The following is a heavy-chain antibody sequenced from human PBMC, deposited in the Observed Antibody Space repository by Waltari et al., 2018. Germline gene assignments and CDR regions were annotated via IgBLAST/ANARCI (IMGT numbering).Heavy chain of an antibody. J-gene: IGHJ5*02. Sequence: QVQLVQSGAEVKKPGASVKVSCKASGYTFTGYYMHWVRQAPGQGLEWMGRINPNSGGTNYAQKFQGRVTMTRDTSISTAYMELSRLRSDDTAVYYCARETGGYDFWSGYYGWFDPWGQGTLVTVSS. CDR1: GYTFTGYY. CDR2: INPNSGGT. V-gene: IGHV1-2*06. D-gene: IGHD3-3*01. CDR3: ARETGGYDFWSGYYGWFDP.